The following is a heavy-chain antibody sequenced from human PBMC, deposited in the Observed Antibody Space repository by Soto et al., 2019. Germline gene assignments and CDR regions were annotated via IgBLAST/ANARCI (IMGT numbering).Heavy chain of an antibody. D-gene: IGHD3-3*01. J-gene: IGHJ3*02. V-gene: IGHV3-30-3*01. CDR3: ARGPFFWSGYYTDDAFDI. Sequence: QVQLVESGGGVVQPGRSLRLSCAASGFTFSTYAMHWVRQAPGKGLEWVAVISYDGDNKYYADSVKGRFTISRDNSKNTLYLQMNSLRAEDTAVYYCARGPFFWSGYYTDDAFDIWGQGTMVTVSS. CDR2: ISYDGDNK. CDR1: GFTFSTYA.